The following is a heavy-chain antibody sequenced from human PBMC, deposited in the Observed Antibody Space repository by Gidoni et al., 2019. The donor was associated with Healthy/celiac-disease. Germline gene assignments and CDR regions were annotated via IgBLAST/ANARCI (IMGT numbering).Heavy chain of an antibody. CDR2: IDSGGST. J-gene: IGHJ6*02. V-gene: IGHV3-53*01. D-gene: IGHD2-15*01. CDR1: GFTVSSNY. Sequence: EVQLVESGGGLIQPGGSVRLSCAASGFTVSSNYMSWVRQAPGKGLEWVSVIDSGGSTYYADSVKGRFTISRDNSKNTLYLQMNSLIAEDTAVYYCARDARILSQGRGYYYYGMDVWGQGTTVTVSS. CDR3: ARDARILSQGRGYYYYGMDV.